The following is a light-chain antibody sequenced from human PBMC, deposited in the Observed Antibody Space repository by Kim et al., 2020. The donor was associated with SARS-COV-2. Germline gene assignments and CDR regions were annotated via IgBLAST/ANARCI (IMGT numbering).Light chain of an antibody. CDR1: SSNVGNEG. CDR2: RNN. CDR3: TAWDSSLSAWV. V-gene: IGLV10-54*01. Sequence: QPATLTCTGSSSNVGNEGAAWLQQHQGHPPKLLSYRNNNRPSGISERLSASRSGNTASLTISGLQPEDEADYYCTAWDSSLSAWVFGGGTKVTVL. J-gene: IGLJ3*02.